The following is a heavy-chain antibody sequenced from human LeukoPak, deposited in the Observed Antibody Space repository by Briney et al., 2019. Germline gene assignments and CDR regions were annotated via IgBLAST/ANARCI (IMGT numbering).Heavy chain of an antibody. V-gene: IGHV3-53*01. Sequence: GGSLRLSCAASGFTFSDYYMSWIRQAPGKGLEWVSVIYSGGNTYYADSVRGRFTIPRDNSKNTLYLQMNSLRAEDTAVYYCARDLYYYDSSGYLRWGQGTLVTVSS. J-gene: IGHJ4*02. CDR2: IYSGGNT. CDR3: ARDLYYYDSSGYLR. D-gene: IGHD3-22*01. CDR1: GFTFSDYY.